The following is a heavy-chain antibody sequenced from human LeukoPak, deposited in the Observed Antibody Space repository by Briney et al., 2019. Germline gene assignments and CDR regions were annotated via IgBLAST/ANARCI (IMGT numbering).Heavy chain of an antibody. CDR3: ARDEYDILTGYFTY. J-gene: IGHJ4*02. CDR2: ICSGGST. Sequence: GGSLRLSCAASGFTVSSNYMSWVRQAPGKGLEWVSVICSGGSTYYADSVKGRFTISRDNSKNTLYLQMNSLRAEDTAVYYCARDEYDILTGYFTYWGQGTLVTVSS. CDR1: GFTVSSNY. D-gene: IGHD3-9*01. V-gene: IGHV3-66*01.